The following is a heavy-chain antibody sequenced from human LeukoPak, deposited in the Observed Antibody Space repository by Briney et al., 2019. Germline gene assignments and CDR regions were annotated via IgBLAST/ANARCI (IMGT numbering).Heavy chain of an antibody. CDR1: GFTFSSYA. D-gene: IGHD6-19*01. V-gene: IGHV3-23*01. J-gene: IGHJ4*02. Sequence: GGSLRLSCAASGFTFSSYAMSWVRQAPGKGLEWVSAIGGSGGSTYYADSVKGRFTISRDNSKNTLYLQMNSLRAEDTAVYYCAKGQQWLVAICDYWGQGTLVTVSS. CDR2: IGGSGGST. CDR3: AKGQQWLVAICDY.